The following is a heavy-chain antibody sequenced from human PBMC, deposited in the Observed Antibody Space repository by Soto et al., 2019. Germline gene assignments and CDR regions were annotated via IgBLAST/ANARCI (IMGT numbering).Heavy chain of an antibody. Sequence: SETLSLTCTVSGGSISSYYWSWIRQPPGKGLEWIGYIYYSGSTNYNPSLKSRVTISVDTSKNQFSLKLSSVTAADTAVYYCARFGRSSGSYCRYYYYGMDVWGQGTTVTFSS. CDR3: ARFGRSSGSYCRYYYYGMDV. V-gene: IGHV4-59*01. CDR2: IYYSGST. J-gene: IGHJ6*02. CDR1: GGSISSYY. D-gene: IGHD1-26*01.